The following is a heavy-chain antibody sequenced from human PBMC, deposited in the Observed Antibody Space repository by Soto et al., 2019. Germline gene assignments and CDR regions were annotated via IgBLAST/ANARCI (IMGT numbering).Heavy chain of an antibody. J-gene: IGHJ3*02. CDR2: IDHSGYT. CDR1: GASIGYVYY. V-gene: IGHV4-31*03. Sequence: QVQLQETGQGLLKPSQNLSLTCTVSGASIGYVYYWTWSRHHPGKGLEWIGYIDHSGYTYYSPSLVSRLTLSVDTSKSQFSLKLRSVTAADTAVYYCARQSLEGSGNFVRHPDAVDIWGQGTRVPVSS. D-gene: IGHD1-26*01. CDR3: ARQSLEGSGNFVRHPDAVDI.